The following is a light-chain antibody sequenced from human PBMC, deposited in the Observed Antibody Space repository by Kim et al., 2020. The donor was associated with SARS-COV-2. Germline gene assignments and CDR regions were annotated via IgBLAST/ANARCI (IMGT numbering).Light chain of an antibody. CDR3: LLYYGGGRV. Sequence: PGGTVTLTCASSSGAVTSGYYPNWFQQKPGQAPRALIYSTNSKHSWTPARFSGSLLGGKAALTLSGAQPEDEAEYYCLLYYGGGRVFGGGTQLTVL. V-gene: IGLV7-43*01. J-gene: IGLJ3*02. CDR1: SGAVTSGYY. CDR2: STN.